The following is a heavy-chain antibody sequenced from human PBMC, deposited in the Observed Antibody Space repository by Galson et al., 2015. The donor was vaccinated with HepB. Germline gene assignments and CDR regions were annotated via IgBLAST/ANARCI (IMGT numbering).Heavy chain of an antibody. CDR3: ARARYSTSPPDY. CDR2: VSVNT. D-gene: IGHD6-6*01. V-gene: IGHV1-18*01. Sequence: SVKVSCKASGYTFSSYGITWVRQAPGQGLEWMGWVSVNTDYVQKVQGRVTMTTDTSTSTAYMELTSLRSDDTAVYYCARARYSTSPPDYWGQGTLVTVSS. CDR1: GYTFSSYG. J-gene: IGHJ4*02.